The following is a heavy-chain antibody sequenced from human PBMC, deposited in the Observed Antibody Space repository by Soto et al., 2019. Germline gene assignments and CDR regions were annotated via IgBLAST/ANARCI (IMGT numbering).Heavy chain of an antibody. V-gene: IGHV3-66*01. CDR3: AGVYCSGGSCYHRAPAFDI. Sequence: GGSLRLSCAASGFTVSSNYMSWVRQAPGKGLEWVSVIYSGGSTYYADSVKGRFTISRDNSKNTLYLQMNSLRAEDTAVYYCAGVYCSGGSCYHRAPAFDIWGQGTMVTVSS. CDR2: IYSGGST. J-gene: IGHJ3*02. CDR1: GFTVSSNY. D-gene: IGHD2-15*01.